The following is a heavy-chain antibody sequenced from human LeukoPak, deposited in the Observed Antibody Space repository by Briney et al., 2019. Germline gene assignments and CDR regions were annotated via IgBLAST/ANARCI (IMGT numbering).Heavy chain of an antibody. CDR2: IKACNGDT. CDR3: ARDDCGDTCYPGGY. D-gene: IGHD2-21*01. Sequence: ASVKVSCMASGYIFTKYVVHWVRQAPGQRPEWIGWIKACNGDTKYSQNFQDRLTITRDTSASTVYMELSSLTSEDTALYFCARDDCGDTCYPGGYWGQGTLVTVSS. CDR1: GYIFTKYV. V-gene: IGHV1-3*01. J-gene: IGHJ4*02.